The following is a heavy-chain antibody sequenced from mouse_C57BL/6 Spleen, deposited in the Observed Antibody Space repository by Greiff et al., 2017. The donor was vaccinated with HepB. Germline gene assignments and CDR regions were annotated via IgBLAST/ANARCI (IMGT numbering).Heavy chain of an antibody. Sequence: VKLQQPGTELVKPGASVKLSCKASGYTFTSYWMHWVKQRPGQGLEWIGNINPSNGGTNYNEKFKSKATLTVDKSSSTAYMQLSSLTSEDSAVYYCARSPITTVVAPDVWGTGTTVTVSS. J-gene: IGHJ1*03. CDR2: INPSNGGT. D-gene: IGHD1-1*01. CDR1: GYTFTSYW. CDR3: ARSPITTVVAPDV. V-gene: IGHV1-53*01.